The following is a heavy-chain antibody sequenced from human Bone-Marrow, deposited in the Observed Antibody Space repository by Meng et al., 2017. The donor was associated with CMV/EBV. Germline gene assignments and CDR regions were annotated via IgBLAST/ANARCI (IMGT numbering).Heavy chain of an antibody. V-gene: IGHV3-48*03. Sequence: GGSLRLSCTASGFTFSSYEMNWVRQAPGKGLEWVSDISSGGTSIYYADSVKGRFTISRDNAKNSLYLQMNSLRAEDTAVYYCARVDCSSTSCYTLYYWGQGTLVTVSS. J-gene: IGHJ4*02. D-gene: IGHD2-2*02. CDR3: ARVDCSSTSCYTLYY. CDR1: GFTFSSYE. CDR2: ISSGGTSI.